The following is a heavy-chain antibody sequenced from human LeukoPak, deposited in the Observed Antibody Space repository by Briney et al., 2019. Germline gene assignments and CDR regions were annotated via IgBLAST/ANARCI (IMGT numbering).Heavy chain of an antibody. J-gene: IGHJ4*02. Sequence: PSETLSLTCTVSGGSIRSYRSWIRQPAGKGLEWIGRIYGSGSTDYNPSLKSRVTMSIDTSKNQFSLNLISVTAADTAVYYCARRVRSADHRCDFWGQGTLVTVSS. CDR3: ARRVRSADHRCDF. CDR2: IYGSGST. D-gene: IGHD1-14*01. V-gene: IGHV4-4*07. CDR1: GGSIRSY.